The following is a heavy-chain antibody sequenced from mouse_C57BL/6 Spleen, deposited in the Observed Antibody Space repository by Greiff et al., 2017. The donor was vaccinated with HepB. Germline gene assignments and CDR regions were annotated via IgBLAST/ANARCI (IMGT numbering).Heavy chain of an antibody. Sequence: QVQLQQPGAELVKPGASVKLSCKASGYTFTSYWMHWVKQRPGQGLEWIGMIHPNSGSTNYNEKFKSKATLTVDKSSSTAYMQLSSLTSDDSAVYYCARKGLLDAMDYWGQGTSVTVSS. J-gene: IGHJ4*01. V-gene: IGHV1-64*01. CDR3: ARKGLLDAMDY. D-gene: IGHD2-1*01. CDR1: GYTFTSYW. CDR2: IHPNSGST.